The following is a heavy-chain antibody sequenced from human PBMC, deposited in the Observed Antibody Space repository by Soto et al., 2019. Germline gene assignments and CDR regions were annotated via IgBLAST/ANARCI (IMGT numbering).Heavy chain of an antibody. CDR3: ARGMTPPGAPAWYYFDS. J-gene: IGHJ4*02. CDR2: FSLSVTT. CDR1: GASITGTSY. Sequence: QVQLQESGPGLMKPSETLSLTCTVSGASITGTSYWSWIRQPDGKGLEWIGRFSLSVTTNYNPSLRSRVTMSADASKNQFSPRLTSVNAADTSLYYCARGMTPPGAPAWYYFDSWGQGTLVTVSS. V-gene: IGHV4-4*07. D-gene: IGHD2-8*02.